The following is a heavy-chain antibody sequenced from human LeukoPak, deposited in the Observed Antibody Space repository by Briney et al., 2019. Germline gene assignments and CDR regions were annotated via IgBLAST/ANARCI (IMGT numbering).Heavy chain of an antibody. CDR1: GFTFSSYG. Sequence: GRSLRLSCAASGFTFSSYGMHWVRQAPGKGLXXXAVIWYDGSNKYYADSVKGRFTISRDNSKNTLYLQMNSLRAEDTAVYYCARGPPGSDRAFDIWGQGTMVTVSS. CDR2: IWYDGSNK. CDR3: ARGPPGSDRAFDI. V-gene: IGHV3-33*01. J-gene: IGHJ3*02. D-gene: IGHD3-16*02.